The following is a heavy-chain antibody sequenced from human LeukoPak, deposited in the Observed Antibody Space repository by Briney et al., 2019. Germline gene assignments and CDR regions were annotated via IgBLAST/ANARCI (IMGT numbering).Heavy chain of an antibody. CDR2: VSWHSGSI. V-gene: IGHV3-9*01. CDR3: ARAGHTRGYYHYCDY. J-gene: IGHJ4*02. CDR1: GFRFGDYA. D-gene: IGHD3-22*01. Sequence: PGGSLRLSCAASGFRFGDYAMHWVRQAPEKGLEWVSGVSWHSGSIGYADSVKGRFTISRDNAKNSLYLQMNNLRVEDTALYYCARAGHTRGYYHYCDYWSQGTLVTVSP.